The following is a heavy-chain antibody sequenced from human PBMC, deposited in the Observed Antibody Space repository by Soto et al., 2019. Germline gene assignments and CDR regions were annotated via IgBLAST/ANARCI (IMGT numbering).Heavy chain of an antibody. V-gene: IGHV4-34*01. CDR2: INHSGST. CDR1: GGSFGGYY. Sequence: SETLSLTCAVYGGSFGGYYWSWIRQPPGKGLEWIGEINHSGSTNYNPSLKSRVTISVDTSKNQFSLKLSSVTAADTAVYYCARRGKTTYYDFWSGYLNWFDPWGQGTLVTASS. D-gene: IGHD3-3*01. J-gene: IGHJ5*02. CDR3: ARRGKTTYYDFWSGYLNWFDP.